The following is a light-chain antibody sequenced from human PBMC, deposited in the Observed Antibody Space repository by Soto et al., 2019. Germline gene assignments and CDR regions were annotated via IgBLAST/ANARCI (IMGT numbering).Light chain of an antibody. V-gene: IGKV1-5*03. CDR3: QQYESYSPLT. J-gene: IGKJ4*01. Sequence: DIQMTQSPSTLSASVGDRVTITCRASQSIDRWVAWYQQKPGKAPKLLIYRASGLESGVPSRFSGSGSGTDFTLTISSLQPDDFATYCCQQYESYSPLTVGGGTKVEIK. CDR2: RAS. CDR1: QSIDRW.